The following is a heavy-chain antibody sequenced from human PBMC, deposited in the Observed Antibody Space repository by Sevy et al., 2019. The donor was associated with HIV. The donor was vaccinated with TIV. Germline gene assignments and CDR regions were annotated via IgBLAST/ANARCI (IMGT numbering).Heavy chain of an antibody. CDR2: ISDSGSST. CDR1: GFIFGSYG. CDR3: AQERSYLRGYCNNGGCYSIDY. V-gene: IGHV3-23*01. Sequence: GGSLRLSCSASGFIFGSYGMTWVRQAPGKGLEWVSGISDSGSSTYYADSVKGRFTISRDNSKNTLYLQMNSLRVEDTAIYYCAQERSYLRGYCNNGGCYSIDYWGQGTLVTVSS. D-gene: IGHD2-15*01. J-gene: IGHJ4*02.